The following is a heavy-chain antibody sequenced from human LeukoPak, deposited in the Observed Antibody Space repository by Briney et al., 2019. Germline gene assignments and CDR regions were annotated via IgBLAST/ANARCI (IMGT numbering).Heavy chain of an antibody. CDR3: SRDRGYLGY. V-gene: IGHV3-49*04. D-gene: IGHD1-26*01. CDR2: IRSKGFGGTP. J-gene: IGHJ4*02. CDR1: GYPFGDYA. Sequence: GSLRLSCTTSGYPFGDYALSWVCQAPGKGLEWVGFIRSKGFGGTPDYAASVKGRFTISRDDSKGIAYLQMNSLKTEDTAVYYCSRDRGYLGYWGQGTLVTVSS.